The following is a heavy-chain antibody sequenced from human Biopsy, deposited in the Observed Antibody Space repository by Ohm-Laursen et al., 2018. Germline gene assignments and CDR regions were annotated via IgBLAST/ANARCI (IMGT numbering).Heavy chain of an antibody. Sequence: SLRLSYAASGFTFPSFTMSWVRQAPGKGLQWVSGISGSGGNTYYADSARGRFNISRDNSKSRLYLQMTGLRAEDSALYYCAKDPDFWRGGEGDFWGRGTLVTVSS. D-gene: IGHD3-3*01. CDR2: ISGSGGNT. CDR1: GFTFPSFT. CDR3: AKDPDFWRGGEGDF. V-gene: IGHV3-23*01. J-gene: IGHJ4*02.